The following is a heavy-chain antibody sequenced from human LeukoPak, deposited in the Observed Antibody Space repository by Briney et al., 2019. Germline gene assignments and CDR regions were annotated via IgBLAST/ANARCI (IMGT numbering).Heavy chain of an antibody. CDR2: IIPILGIA. D-gene: IGHD2-15*01. CDR3: ARRYCSGGSCHSYFDY. J-gene: IGHJ4*02. Sequence: SVKVSCKASGYTFTGYYMHWVRQAPGQGLEWMGRIIPILGIANCAQKFQGRVTITADKSTSTAYMELSSLRSEDTAVYYCARRYCSGGSCHSYFDYWGQGTLVTVSS. CDR1: GYTFTGYY. V-gene: IGHV1-69*02.